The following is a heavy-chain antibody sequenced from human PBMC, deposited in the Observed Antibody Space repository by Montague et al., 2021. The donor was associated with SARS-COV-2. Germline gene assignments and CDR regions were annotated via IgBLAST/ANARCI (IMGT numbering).Heavy chain of an antibody. D-gene: IGHD3-3*01. CDR1: GASISSSSYY. J-gene: IGHJ5*02. CDR3: ARHHPSITIFGVVTIGSWFGP. V-gene: IGHV4-39*01. Sequence: SETLSLTCTVSGASISSSSYYWGWIRQPPGKGLEWIGSIYYSGSTYYNPSLKSRVTISVDTSKNQFSLKLSSVTAADTAVYYCARHHPSITIFGVVTIGSWFGPWGQGTLVTVSS. CDR2: IYYSGST.